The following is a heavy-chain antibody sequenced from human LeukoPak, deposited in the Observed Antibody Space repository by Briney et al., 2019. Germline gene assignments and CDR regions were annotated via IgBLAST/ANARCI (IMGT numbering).Heavy chain of an antibody. CDR3: ARLLSSSSSPSDY. D-gene: IGHD6-6*01. J-gene: IGHJ4*02. CDR2: ISWNSGSI. V-gene: IGHV3-9*01. Sequence: GGSLRLSCAASGFTFDDYAMHWVRQAPGKGLEWVSGISWNSGSIGYADSVKGRFTISRDNAKNSLYLQMNSLRAEDTAVYYCARLLSSSSSPSDYWGQGTLVTVSS. CDR1: GFTFDDYA.